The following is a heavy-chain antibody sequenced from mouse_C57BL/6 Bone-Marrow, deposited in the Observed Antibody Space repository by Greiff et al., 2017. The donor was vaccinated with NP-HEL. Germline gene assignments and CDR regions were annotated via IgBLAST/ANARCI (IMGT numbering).Heavy chain of an antibody. D-gene: IGHD2-2*01. CDR1: GYTFTSYG. Sequence: VKLQESGAELARPGASVKLSCKASGYTFTSYGISWVKQRTGQGLEWIGEIYPRSGNTYYNEKFKGKATLTADKSSSTAYMELRSLTSEDSAVYFCAVPLYYGYDGAWFAYWGQGTLVTVSA. J-gene: IGHJ3*01. V-gene: IGHV1-81*01. CDR3: AVPLYYGYDGAWFAY. CDR2: IYPRSGNT.